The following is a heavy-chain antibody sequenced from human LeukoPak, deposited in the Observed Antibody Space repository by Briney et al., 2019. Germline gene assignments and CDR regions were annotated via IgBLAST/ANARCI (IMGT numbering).Heavy chain of an antibody. V-gene: IGHV1-2*02. Sequence: ASVKVSCKASGYIFTDYYIHWVRLAPGQGLEWMGWINPKSGDTHLVQKFQGRVTMTRDTSIRTAYMEMTTLTSGDTSVYFCARDSGGGYNSHWGQGTLVTVS. J-gene: IGHJ4*02. CDR1: GYIFTDYY. D-gene: IGHD5-24*01. CDR2: INPKSGDT. CDR3: ARDSGGGYNSH.